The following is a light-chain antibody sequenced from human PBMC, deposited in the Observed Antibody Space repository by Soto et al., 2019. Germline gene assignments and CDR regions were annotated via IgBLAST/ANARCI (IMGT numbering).Light chain of an antibody. J-gene: IGKJ2*01. CDR1: QSVSTSY. V-gene: IGKV3-20*01. CDR3: QQYGSSPT. Sequence: IVLTQSPGTLSLSPGERATLSCRASQSVSTSYLAWYQQKPGQAPRLLIYGASSRATGIPDRFSGGGSGTDFTLTISRLEPEDFAVYYCQQYGSSPTFGQGTKLEI. CDR2: GAS.